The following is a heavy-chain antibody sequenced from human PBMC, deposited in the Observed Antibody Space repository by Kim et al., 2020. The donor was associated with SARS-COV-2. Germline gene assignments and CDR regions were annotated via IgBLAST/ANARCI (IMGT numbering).Heavy chain of an antibody. J-gene: IGHJ6*02. CDR1: GFSMSDYW. Sequence: GGSLRLSCVASGFSMSDYWINWVRQAPGKGLVWVARVSGDGSTTHYADSVKGRFAIFRDDAKNTLYLAINSLGADDTARYYCARGAFYSGMGVWGQGTTVTVYS. CDR3: ARGAFYSGMGV. V-gene: IGHV3-74*01. CDR2: VSGDGSTT.